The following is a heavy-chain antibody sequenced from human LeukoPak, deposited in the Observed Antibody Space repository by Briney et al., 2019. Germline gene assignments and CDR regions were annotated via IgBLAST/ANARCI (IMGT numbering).Heavy chain of an antibody. CDR3: AKDRSGCDY. D-gene: IGHD6-19*01. J-gene: IGHJ4*02. V-gene: IGHV3-53*01. CDR1: GFIVSSNY. Sequence: QSGGSLRLSCAASGFIVSSNYMTWVRQAPGKGLEWVSVIYKDGRTFYADSVKGRFTISRDNSKNTLYLQMNSLRAEDTAVYYCAKDRSGCDYWGQGTLVTVSS. CDR2: IYKDGRT.